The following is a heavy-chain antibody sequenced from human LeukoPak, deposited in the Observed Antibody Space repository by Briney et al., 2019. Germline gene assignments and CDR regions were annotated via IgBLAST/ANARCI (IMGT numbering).Heavy chain of an antibody. CDR1: GFTFSSYW. Sequence: GGSLRLSCAASGFTFSSYWMSWVRQAPGKGLEWVANIKQDGSGKYYVDSVKGRFTISRDNAKNSLYLQMNSLRAEDTAVYYCARGLGGLLEWLWFLDYWGQGTLVTVSS. D-gene: IGHD3-3*01. J-gene: IGHJ4*02. CDR3: ARGLGGLLEWLWFLDY. V-gene: IGHV3-7*01. CDR2: IKQDGSGK.